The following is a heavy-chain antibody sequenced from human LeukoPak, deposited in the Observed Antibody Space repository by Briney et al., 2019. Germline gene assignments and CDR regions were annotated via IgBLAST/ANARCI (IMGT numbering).Heavy chain of an antibody. CDR2: IIPIFGTA. CDR1: GGTFSSYA. D-gene: IGHD6-13*01. J-gene: IGHJ4*02. CDR3: ARVPRYSLVRFDY. V-gene: IGHV1-69*13. Sequence: SVKVSCKASGGTFSSYAISWVRQAPGQGLEWMGGIIPIFGTANYAQKFQGRVTITADESTSTAYMELSSLRSEDTAVYYCARVPRYSLVRFDYWGQGTLVTVSS.